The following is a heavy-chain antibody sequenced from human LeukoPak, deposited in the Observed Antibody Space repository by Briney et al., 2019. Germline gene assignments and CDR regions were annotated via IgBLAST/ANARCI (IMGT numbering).Heavy chain of an antibody. CDR2: INHSGST. D-gene: IGHD4-17*01. J-gene: IGHJ5*02. Sequence: GALRLSCAGSGFAFSTYAINWVRPPPGKGLEWIGEINHSGSTNYNPSLKSRVTISVDTSKNQFSLKLSSVTAADTAVYYCARALRATVTTGGRFDPWGQGTLVTVSS. CDR1: GFAFSTYA. V-gene: IGHV4-34*01. CDR3: ARALRATVTTGGRFDP.